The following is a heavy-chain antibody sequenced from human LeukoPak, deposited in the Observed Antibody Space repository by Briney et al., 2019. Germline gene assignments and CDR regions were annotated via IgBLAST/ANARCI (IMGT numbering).Heavy chain of an antibody. CDR3: AKDREAYCGGDCYLFDY. CDR1: GFTFSSYG. Sequence: GRSLRLSCAASGFTFSSYGMHWVRQAPGKGLEWVAVISYDGSNKYYADSVKGRFTISRDNSKNTLYLQMNSLRAEDTAVYYCAKDREAYCGGDCYLFDYWGQGTLVTVSS. V-gene: IGHV3-30*18. CDR2: ISYDGSNK. D-gene: IGHD2-21*02. J-gene: IGHJ4*02.